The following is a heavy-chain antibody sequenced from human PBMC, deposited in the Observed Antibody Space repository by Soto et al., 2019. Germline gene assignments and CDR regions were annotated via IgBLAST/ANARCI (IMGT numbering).Heavy chain of an antibody. V-gene: IGHV1-69*13. CDR2: IIPIFDTA. CDR1: GGTLSSYA. J-gene: IGHJ5*02. CDR3: ARDLRQAPHGWFDP. Sequence: SVKVSCKASGGTLSSYAISWVRQAPGQGLEWMGGIIPIFDTANYAQKFQDRVTITADESTSTAYMELSSLRSEDTAVYYCARDLRQAPHGWFDPWGQGTLVTVSS.